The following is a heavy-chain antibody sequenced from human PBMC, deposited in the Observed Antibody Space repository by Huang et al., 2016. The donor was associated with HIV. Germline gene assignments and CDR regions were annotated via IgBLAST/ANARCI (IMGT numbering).Heavy chain of an antibody. CDR2: IIPIFGTP. Sequence: QVQLVQSGAEVKKPGSSVKVSCKASGGTFRSYAISWVRQAPGQGLEWMGGIIPIFGTPNYAQKFQGRVTITADESTSTAYMELSSLRSEDTAVYYCARPHRIAAAGKGAFDIWGQGTMVTVSS. D-gene: IGHD6-13*01. CDR1: GGTFRSYA. V-gene: IGHV1-69*13. J-gene: IGHJ3*02. CDR3: ARPHRIAAAGKGAFDI.